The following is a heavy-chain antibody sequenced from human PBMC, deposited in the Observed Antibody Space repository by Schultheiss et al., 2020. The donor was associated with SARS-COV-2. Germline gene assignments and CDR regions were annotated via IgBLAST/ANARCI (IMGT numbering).Heavy chain of an antibody. CDR1: GGSFSGYY. CDR2: IHYSGST. J-gene: IGHJ3*02. Sequence: GSLSLTCAVYGGSFSGYYWSWIRQHPRKGLEWIGYIHYSGSTNYNPSLKSRVTISVDTSKNQFSLKLSSVTAADTAMYYCARRCRDQLLYFNDAFDIWGQGTMVTVSS. V-gene: IGHV4-34*01. D-gene: IGHD2-2*02. CDR3: ARRCRDQLLYFNDAFDI.